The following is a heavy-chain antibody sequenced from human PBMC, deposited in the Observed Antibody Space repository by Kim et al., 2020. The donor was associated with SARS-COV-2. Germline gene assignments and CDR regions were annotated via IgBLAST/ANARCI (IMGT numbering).Heavy chain of an antibody. CDR1: GFTFGDYA. CDR2: ISWNSGSI. Sequence: GGSLRLSCAASGFTFGDYAMHWVRQAPGKGLEWVSGISWNSGSIGYADSVKGRFTISRDNAKNSLYLQMNSLRAEDTALYYCAKGGDCSSTSCYYREFDYWGQGTLVTVSS. D-gene: IGHD2-2*01. J-gene: IGHJ4*02. V-gene: IGHV3-9*01. CDR3: AKGGDCSSTSCYYREFDY.